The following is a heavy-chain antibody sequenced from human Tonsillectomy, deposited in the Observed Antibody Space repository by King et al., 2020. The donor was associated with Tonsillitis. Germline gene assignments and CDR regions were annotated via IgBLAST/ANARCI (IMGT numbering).Heavy chain of an antibody. V-gene: IGHV3-23*04. J-gene: IGHJ4*02. Sequence: VQLVESGGGLVQPGGSLRVSCGASGFTFSSYAMSWVRQAPGKGLEWVSLISGGGGSTYYADPVKGRFTLARDNSKNTLYLQMNSLRVEDTAVYYCAKDPTYYKTTYYFDYWGQGTLVTVSS. D-gene: IGHD3-10*01. CDR2: ISGGGGST. CDR1: GFTFSSYA. CDR3: AKDPTYYKTTYYFDY.